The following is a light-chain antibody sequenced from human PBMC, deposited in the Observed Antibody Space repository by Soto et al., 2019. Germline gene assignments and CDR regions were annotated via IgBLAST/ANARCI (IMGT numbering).Light chain of an antibody. J-gene: IGKJ1*01. V-gene: IGKV1-5*03. CDR3: QHYNSYSEA. CDR1: QTISSW. CDR2: KAS. Sequence: DIQMTQSPSTLSGSVGDRVTITCRASQTISSWLAWYQQKPGKAPKLLIYKASTLKSGDPSRFSGSGSGTEFPLTISILQPDDFATYYCQHYNSYSEAFGQGTKVELK.